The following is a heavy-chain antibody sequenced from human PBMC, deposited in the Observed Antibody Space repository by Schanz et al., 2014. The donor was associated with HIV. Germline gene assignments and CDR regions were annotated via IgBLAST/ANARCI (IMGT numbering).Heavy chain of an antibody. Sequence: QVQLVQSGAEVKKPGASVKVSCKASGYTFTSYGISWVRQAPGQGLEWMGWINPNSGGTNYAQKFQGRVIMTRDTSITTAFMELNRLKSDDTATYYCAREWIPLPSGSDYWGQGTRLTVSS. V-gene: IGHV1-2*02. CDR3: AREWIPLPSGSDY. D-gene: IGHD5-18*01. J-gene: IGHJ4*02. CDR1: GYTFTSYG. CDR2: INPNSGGT.